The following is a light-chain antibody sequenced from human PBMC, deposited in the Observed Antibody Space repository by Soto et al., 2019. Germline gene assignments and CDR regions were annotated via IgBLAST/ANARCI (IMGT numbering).Light chain of an antibody. CDR3: QQYGSSPRT. J-gene: IGKJ2*01. V-gene: IGKV3-20*01. CDR1: QSVSSNF. Sequence: EIVLTQSPGTLSLSPGERATLSCRASQSVSSNFFAWYQQKPGQAPRLLIYGVSSRATGIPDRFSGSGSEIDFTLTISRLEPEDFAIYYCQQYGSSPRTFGQGTKLEIK. CDR2: GVS.